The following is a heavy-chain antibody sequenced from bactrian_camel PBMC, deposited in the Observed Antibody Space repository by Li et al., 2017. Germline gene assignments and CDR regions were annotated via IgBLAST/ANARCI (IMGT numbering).Heavy chain of an antibody. CDR1: VHISSMAC. J-gene: IGHJ4*01. D-gene: IGHD3*01. CDR3: VADENYCYLQYEYNI. V-gene: IGHV3S53*01. Sequence: HVQLVESGGGSVQPGGSLRLSCTSSVHISSMACMGWFRQSPGKMREGLAEIDSDGITSYTASVKGRFTISKDNAKNVLYLQMDSLEPEDTAMYYCVADENYCYLQYEYNIRGQGTQVTVS. CDR2: IDSDGIT.